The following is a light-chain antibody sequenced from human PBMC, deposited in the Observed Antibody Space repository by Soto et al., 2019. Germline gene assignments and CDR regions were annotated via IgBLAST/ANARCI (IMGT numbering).Light chain of an antibody. V-gene: IGKV1-9*01. Sequence: DIQLTQSPSFLSASVGDRVTITCRASQGISSFLAWYQQKPGKAPNLLIYAASTLQSGVPSRFSGSGSGTDFTLTISSLQPEDFATYYCEQINSYPLTFGGGTRWIS. CDR1: QGISSF. CDR2: AAS. J-gene: IGKJ4*01. CDR3: EQINSYPLT.